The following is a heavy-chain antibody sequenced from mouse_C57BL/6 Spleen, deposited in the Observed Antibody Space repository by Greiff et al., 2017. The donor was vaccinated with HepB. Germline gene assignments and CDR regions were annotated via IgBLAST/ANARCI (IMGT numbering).Heavy chain of an antibody. CDR1: GFTFSDYG. D-gene: IGHD2-12*01. Sequence: EVHLVESGGGLVKPGGSLKLSCAASGFTFSDYGMHWVRQAPEKGLEWVAYISSGSSTIYYADTVKGRFTISRDNAKNTLFLQMTSLRSEDTAMYYCARPYEDAMDYWGRGTSVTVSS. CDR3: ARPYEDAMDY. J-gene: IGHJ4*01. CDR2: ISSGSSTI. V-gene: IGHV5-17*01.